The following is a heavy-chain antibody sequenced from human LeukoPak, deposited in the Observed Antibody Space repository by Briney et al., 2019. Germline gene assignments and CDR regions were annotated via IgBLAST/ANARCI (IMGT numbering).Heavy chain of an antibody. V-gene: IGHV3-48*03. J-gene: IGHJ6*03. Sequence: TGGSLRLSCAASGFTFSSYEMNWVRQAPGKGLEWVSYISSSGSTIYYADSVKGRFTISRDNAKNSLYLQMNSLRAEDTAVYYCARSGGYCSSTSCHSGYYYYMDVWGKGTTVTISS. CDR2: ISSSGSTI. CDR3: ARSGGYCSSTSCHSGYYYYMDV. D-gene: IGHD2-2*01. CDR1: GFTFSSYE.